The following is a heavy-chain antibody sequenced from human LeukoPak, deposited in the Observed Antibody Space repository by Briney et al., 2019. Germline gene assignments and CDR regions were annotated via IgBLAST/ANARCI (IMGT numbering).Heavy chain of an antibody. Sequence: GGSLRLSCAASGFTFSSYSMNWVRQPPGKGLEWVSLISGNGGSTYYADSVKGRFTISRDSSKNTLFLQMNSLRAEDTAVYYCAKDDGGATWGYYFDYWGQGTLVTVSS. CDR1: GFTFSSYS. J-gene: IGHJ4*02. D-gene: IGHD3-16*01. V-gene: IGHV3-23*01. CDR3: AKDDGGATWGYYFDY. CDR2: ISGNGGST.